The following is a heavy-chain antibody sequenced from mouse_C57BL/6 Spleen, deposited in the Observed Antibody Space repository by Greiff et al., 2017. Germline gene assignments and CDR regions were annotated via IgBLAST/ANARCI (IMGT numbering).Heavy chain of an antibody. Sequence: QVQLQQSGAELVRPGASVKLSCKASGYTFTDYYINWVKQRPGQGLEWIARIYPGSGNTYYNEKFKGKATLTAEKSSSTAYMQLSSLTSEDSAVYFCAREGYDGYYWYFDVWGTGTTVTVSS. V-gene: IGHV1-76*01. CDR1: GYTFTDYY. CDR3: AREGYDGYYWYFDV. J-gene: IGHJ1*03. D-gene: IGHD2-3*01. CDR2: IYPGSGNT.